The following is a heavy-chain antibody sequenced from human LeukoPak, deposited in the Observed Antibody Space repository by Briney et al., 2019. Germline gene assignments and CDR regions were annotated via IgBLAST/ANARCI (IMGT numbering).Heavy chain of an antibody. J-gene: IGHJ6*03. V-gene: IGHV4-39*07. CDR3: ARGLRYYYYMDV. CDR2: IHYSGST. Sequence: SETLSLTCTVSGGSISSSSYYWAWIRQPPGKGLEWIGSIHYSGSTYYNPSLKSRVTISVDTSKNQFSLKLSSVTAADTAVYYCARGLRYYYYMDVWGKGTTVTISS. CDR1: GGSISSSSYY.